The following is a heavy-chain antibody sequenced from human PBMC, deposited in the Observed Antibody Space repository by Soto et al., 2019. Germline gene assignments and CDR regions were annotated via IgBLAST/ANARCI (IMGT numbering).Heavy chain of an antibody. Sequence: GVSLRLSCAASGFTFSSYAMSWVRQAPGEGLEWVSVISGSAGSTYYADSLKGRFTISRDNSKYTLYLQMNSLRPEDTAVYYCAKSLRFWSGYDDYFDYWGQGTLVTVSS. CDR3: AKSLRFWSGYDDYFDY. J-gene: IGHJ4*02. D-gene: IGHD5-12*01. CDR1: GFTFSSYA. V-gene: IGHV3-23*01. CDR2: ISGSAGST.